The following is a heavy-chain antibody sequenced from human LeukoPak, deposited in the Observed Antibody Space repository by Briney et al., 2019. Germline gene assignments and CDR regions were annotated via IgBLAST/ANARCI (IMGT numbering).Heavy chain of an antibody. V-gene: IGHV3-23*01. D-gene: IGHD4-17*01. Sequence: GGSLRLSCAASGFPFSTYAMNWVRQAPGKGLEWVSAVTGSGANSYYADSVKGRISVSRDNSKNMVYLQMSSLRAEDTALYYCAKSDYGYYFDSWGQGTLVTVSS. CDR3: AKSDYGYYFDS. J-gene: IGHJ4*02. CDR2: VTGSGANS. CDR1: GFPFSTYA.